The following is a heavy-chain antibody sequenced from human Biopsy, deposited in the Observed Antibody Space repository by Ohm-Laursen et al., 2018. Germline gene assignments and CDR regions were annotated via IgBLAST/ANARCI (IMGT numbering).Heavy chain of an antibody. J-gene: IGHJ4*02. V-gene: IGHV4-39*01. CDR3: ARHGSQGYCTGGSCVDY. D-gene: IGHD2-15*01. CDR1: GGSISSSTTYY. Sequence: SGTLSLTCTVSGGSISSSTTYYCAWLRQPPGKGLVWIGRIYYRGNTNYNPSLKSRFTISVNTSKNLFSLTLSSATAADTAVFYCARHGSQGYCTGGSCVDYWGQGALVTVSS. CDR2: IYYRGNT.